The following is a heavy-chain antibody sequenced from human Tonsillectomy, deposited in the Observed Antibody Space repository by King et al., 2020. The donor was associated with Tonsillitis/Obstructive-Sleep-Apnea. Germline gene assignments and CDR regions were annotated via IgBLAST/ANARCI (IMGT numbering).Heavy chain of an antibody. D-gene: IGHD3-10*01. V-gene: IGHV4-39*02. CDR2: IHYSGGT. J-gene: IGHJ4*02. CDR3: ARYYYGSGSYYFDY. CDR1: GDSISSVIYY. Sequence: QLQESGPGLVKPSETLSLICTVSGDSISSVIYYWVWIRQPPGKGLEWVGSIHYSGGTYYSPSLKSRVTMSVDTSKNHFSLRLRSVSAADTAVYYCARYYYGSGSYYFDYWGQGTLVAVSS.